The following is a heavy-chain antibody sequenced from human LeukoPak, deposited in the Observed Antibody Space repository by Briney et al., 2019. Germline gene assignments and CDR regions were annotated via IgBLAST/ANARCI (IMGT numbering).Heavy chain of an antibody. CDR2: IKRDGSEK. CDR3: ATLNYDILTGYPINYYYYYMDV. D-gene: IGHD3-9*01. Sequence: PGGSLRLSCAASGFSFTTYGMSWVRQAPGKGLEWVANIKRDGSEKYYVDSVKGRFTISRDNAKNSLYLQMNSLRAEDTAVYYCATLNYDILTGYPINYYYYYMDVWGKGTTVTISS. V-gene: IGHV3-7*01. CDR1: GFSFTTYG. J-gene: IGHJ6*03.